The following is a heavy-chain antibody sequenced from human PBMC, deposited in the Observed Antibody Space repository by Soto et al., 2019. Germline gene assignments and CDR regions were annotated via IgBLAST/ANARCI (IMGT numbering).Heavy chain of an antibody. Sequence: GGSLRLSCAASGFTFSSYAMSWVRQAPGKGLEWVSAISGSGGSTHYADSVKGRSTISRDNSKNTLYLQMNSLRAEDTAVYYCAKDRPGAGMVKELDYWGQGTLVTVSS. CDR3: AKDRPGAGMVKELDY. V-gene: IGHV3-23*01. J-gene: IGHJ4*02. CDR2: ISGSGGST. CDR1: GFTFSSYA. D-gene: IGHD5-18*01.